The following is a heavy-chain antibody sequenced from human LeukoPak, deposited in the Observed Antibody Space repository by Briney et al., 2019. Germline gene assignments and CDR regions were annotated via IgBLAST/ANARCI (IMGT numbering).Heavy chain of an antibody. V-gene: IGHV3-23*01. CDR3: AKGGGYSYGYYYYGMDV. CDR1: GFTFSSYG. Sequence: GGSLRLSCAASGFTFSSYGMNWVRQAPGKGLEWVSAISGSGGSTYYADSVKGRFTISRDNSKNTLYLQMNSLRAKDTAVYYCAKGGGYSYGYYYYGMDVWGQGTTVTVSS. J-gene: IGHJ6*02. D-gene: IGHD5-18*01. CDR2: ISGSGGST.